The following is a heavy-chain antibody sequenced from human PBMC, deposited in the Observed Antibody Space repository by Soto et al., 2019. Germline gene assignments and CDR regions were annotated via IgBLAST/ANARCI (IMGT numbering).Heavy chain of an antibody. Sequence: SETLSLTCAVYGGSFSGYYWTWIRQPPGKGLEWIGEINHSGSTNYNPSLKSRVTISVDTSKNQFSLKLSSVTAADTAVYYCARLGGSYAVPHFDYWGQGTLVTVSS. CDR2: INHSGST. V-gene: IGHV4-34*01. CDR1: GGSFSGYY. J-gene: IGHJ4*02. D-gene: IGHD1-26*01. CDR3: ARLGGSYAVPHFDY.